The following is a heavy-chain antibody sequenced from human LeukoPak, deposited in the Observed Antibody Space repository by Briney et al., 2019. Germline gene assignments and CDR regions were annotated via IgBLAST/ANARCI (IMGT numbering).Heavy chain of an antibody. V-gene: IGHV3-11*04. J-gene: IGHJ3*02. D-gene: IGHD2-15*01. Sequence: GSLRLSCAASGLTVTDYYMHWIRQAPGKGLEWVSFIGGSASNIYYADSVKGRFTISRDKAKNSLYLQMNSLRAEDTAVYYCAKEWSAFDIWGQGTMVTVSS. CDR3: AKEWSAFDI. CDR2: IGGSASNI. CDR1: GLTVTDYY.